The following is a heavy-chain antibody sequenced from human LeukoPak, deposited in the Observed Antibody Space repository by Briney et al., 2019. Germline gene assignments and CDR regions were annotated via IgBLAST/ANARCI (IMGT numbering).Heavy chain of an antibody. V-gene: IGHV1-2*02. Sequence: GASVTVSFTSSAYTFTCNYVHWLWQAHGQGLEWMAWINPNTSVTNFAHEVQGRVTLTMATSNGKAYMYLRRQTSEDTAMSFCVSVDSGTAYRRYDFWGQGTLVTVSS. CDR3: VSVDSGTAYRRYDF. CDR1: AYTFTCNY. D-gene: IGHD3/OR15-3a*01. J-gene: IGHJ4*02. CDR2: INPNTSVT.